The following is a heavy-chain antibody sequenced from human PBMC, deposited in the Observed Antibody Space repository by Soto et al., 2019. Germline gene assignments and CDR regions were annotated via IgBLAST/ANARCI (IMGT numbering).Heavy chain of an antibody. Sequence: GSLRLSCAASGFTFSSYAMSWVRQAPGKGLEWVSAISGSGGSTYYADSVKGRFTISRDNSKNTLYLQMNSLRAEDTAVYYCAKTVVGATTKIDAFDIWGQGTMVTVSS. CDR1: GFTFSSYA. J-gene: IGHJ3*02. D-gene: IGHD1-26*01. CDR2: ISGSGGST. V-gene: IGHV3-23*01. CDR3: AKTVVGATTKIDAFDI.